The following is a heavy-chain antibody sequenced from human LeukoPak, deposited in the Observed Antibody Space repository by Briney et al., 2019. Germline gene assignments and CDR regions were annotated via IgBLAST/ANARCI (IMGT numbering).Heavy chain of an antibody. CDR3: ARDDRFDP. V-gene: IGHV1-46*01. Sequence: ASVKVSCKASGYTFTSYYMHWLRQAPGQGLEWMGIINPSGGSTNYAQKFQGRVTMTRDMATRTVYMELSSLRSEDTAVYYCARDDRFDPWGQGTRVTVSS. CDR2: INPSGGST. J-gene: IGHJ5*02. CDR1: GYTFTSYY. D-gene: IGHD3-16*02.